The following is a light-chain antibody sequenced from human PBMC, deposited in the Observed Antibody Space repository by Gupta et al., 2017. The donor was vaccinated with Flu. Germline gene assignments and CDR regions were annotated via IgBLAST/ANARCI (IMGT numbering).Light chain of an antibody. Sequence: GTLSLSPGERATLSCRASQSVSSNYLAWYQQKPGQAPRLLIYGASGRATGIPDRFSGSGSGTDFSLTISRLEPEDFAVYYCQQYGSFPWTFGQGTKVEIK. CDR2: GAS. CDR3: QQYGSFPWT. J-gene: IGKJ1*01. V-gene: IGKV3-20*01. CDR1: QSVSSNY.